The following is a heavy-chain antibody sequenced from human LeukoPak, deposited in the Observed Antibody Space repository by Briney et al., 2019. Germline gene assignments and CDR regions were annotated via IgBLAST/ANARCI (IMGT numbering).Heavy chain of an antibody. CDR1: GFTFSSYG. J-gene: IGHJ4*02. Sequence: RSLRLSCAASGFTFSSYGMHWVRQAPGKGLEWVAVISYDGSNKYYADSVKGRFTVSRDNSENTLYLQMNSLRPEDTAIYYCARIGFGFSFGQGFDYWGQGTLVSVSS. CDR2: ISYDGSNK. D-gene: IGHD5-18*01. V-gene: IGHV3-30*03. CDR3: ARIGFGFSFGQGFDY.